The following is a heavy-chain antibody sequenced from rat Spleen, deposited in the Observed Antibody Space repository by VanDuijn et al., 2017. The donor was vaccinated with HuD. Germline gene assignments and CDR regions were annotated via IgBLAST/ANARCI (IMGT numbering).Heavy chain of an antibody. CDR2: ISSSSGT. CDR3: ASLGYTTDYYYVGVMDA. Sequence: EVQLVESGGGLVQPGRSLKLSCVASGFTFSDYGMNWIRQAPGKGLEWVAYISSSSGTIYYADTVKGRFTISRDNAKNTLYLQLSSLRSEDTALYYCASLGYTTDYYYVGVMDAWGQGASVTVSS. D-gene: IGHD1-6*01. CDR1: GFTFSDYG. J-gene: IGHJ4*01. V-gene: IGHV5-34*01.